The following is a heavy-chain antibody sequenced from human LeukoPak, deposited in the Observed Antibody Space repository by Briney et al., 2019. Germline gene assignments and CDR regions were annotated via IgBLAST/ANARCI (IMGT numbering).Heavy chain of an antibody. Sequence: PGGSLRLSCVASGFPFSRDWMTWVRQAPGKGLEWVAVISYDGSNKYYADSVKGRFTISRDNSKNTLYLQMNSLRAEDTAVYYCAKGAGGSGSYYNAEAWFDPWGQGTLVTVSS. CDR3: AKGAGGSGSYYNAEAWFDP. V-gene: IGHV3-30*18. J-gene: IGHJ5*02. CDR2: ISYDGSNK. CDR1: GFPFSRDW. D-gene: IGHD3-10*01.